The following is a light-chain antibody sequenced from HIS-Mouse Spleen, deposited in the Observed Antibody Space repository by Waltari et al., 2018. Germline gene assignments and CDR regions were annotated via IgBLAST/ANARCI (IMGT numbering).Light chain of an antibody. V-gene: IGLV1-44*01. CDR2: SNQ. CDR1: SSNIGSNT. J-gene: IGLJ1*01. Sequence: QSVLTQLPSASGTPGQRVTISCSGSSSNIGSNTVNWYQQLPGTAPKLLTYSNQRLPSESPDPFSVSKSGTSASLAISGLQSEDEADYYCAAWDDSLNGYVFGTGTKVTVL. CDR3: AAWDDSLNGYV.